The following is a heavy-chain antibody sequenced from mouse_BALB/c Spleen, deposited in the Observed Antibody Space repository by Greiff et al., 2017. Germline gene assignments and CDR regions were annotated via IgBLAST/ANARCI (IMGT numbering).Heavy chain of an antibody. CDR3: ARHRDYYGSSCAMDY. J-gene: IGHJ4*01. CDR2: ISSGGGST. D-gene: IGHD1-1*01. Sequence: EVKVVESGGGLVKPGGSLKLSCAASGFAFSSYDMSWVRQTPEKRLEWVAYISSGGGSTYYPDTVKGRFTISRDNAKNTLYLQMSSLKSEDTAMYYCARHRDYYGSSCAMDYWGQGTSVTVSS. CDR1: GFAFSSYD. V-gene: IGHV5-12-1*01.